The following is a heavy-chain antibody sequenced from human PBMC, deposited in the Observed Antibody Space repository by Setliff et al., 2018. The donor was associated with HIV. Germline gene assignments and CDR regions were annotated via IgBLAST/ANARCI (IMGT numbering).Heavy chain of an antibody. CDR3: ARRNTYYDFWSGYVDY. Sequence: SETLSLTCTVSGGSISSSSYYWGWIRQPPGKGLEWIATIYYSGSTYYNPSLKSRVTISVDTSKNQFSLKLSSVTAADTAVYYCARRNTYYDFWSGYVDYWGQGTLVTVSS. V-gene: IGHV4-39*01. CDR1: GGSISSSSYY. CDR2: IYYSGST. J-gene: IGHJ4*02. D-gene: IGHD3-3*01.